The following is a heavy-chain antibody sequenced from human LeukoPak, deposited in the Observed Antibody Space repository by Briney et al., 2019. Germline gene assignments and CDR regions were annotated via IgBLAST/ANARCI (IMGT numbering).Heavy chain of an antibody. D-gene: IGHD1-1*01. Sequence: WVTLSLTCTVSGGSISSSSYFWGWIRQPPGKGVEWIGSIYYSGSTNYNPSLKSRVTISVDTSKNQFSLKLSSVTAAETAVYCCASGIFLCNWNYYYYYLDALGKAATVSVCS. CDR3: ASGIFLCNWNYYYYYLDA. CDR2: IYYSGST. V-gene: IGHV4-39*07. J-gene: IGHJ6*03. CDR1: GGSISSSSYF.